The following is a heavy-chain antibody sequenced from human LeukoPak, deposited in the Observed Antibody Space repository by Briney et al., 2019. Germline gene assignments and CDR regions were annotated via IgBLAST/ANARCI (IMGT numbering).Heavy chain of an antibody. V-gene: IGHV4-59*01. CDR2: IYYSGST. CDR1: GGSISSYY. D-gene: IGHD3-22*01. Sequence: PSETLSLTCTVSGGSISSYYWSWIRQPPGKGLEWIGYIYYSGSTNYNPSLKSRVTISVDTSKNQFSLKLSSVTAADTAVYYCAGIPPNYYDTPRWGQGTLVTVSS. J-gene: IGHJ4*02. CDR3: AGIPPNYYDTPR.